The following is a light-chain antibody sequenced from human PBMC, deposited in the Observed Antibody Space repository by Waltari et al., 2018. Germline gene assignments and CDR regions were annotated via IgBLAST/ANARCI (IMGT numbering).Light chain of an antibody. V-gene: IGLV4-69*01. CDR2: VNSDGSH. J-gene: IGLJ3*02. CDR1: SGPIHYP. CDR3: QTGGFGIWV. Sequence: QLILTQSPSASASLVPSAKPTCPLSSGPIHYPIALPQQQPEKGHRYLMPVNSDGSHIKGDGIPDRCSGSSSGAERSLTSSRLQSEDETDYYCQTGGFGIWVFGGGTKLTVL.